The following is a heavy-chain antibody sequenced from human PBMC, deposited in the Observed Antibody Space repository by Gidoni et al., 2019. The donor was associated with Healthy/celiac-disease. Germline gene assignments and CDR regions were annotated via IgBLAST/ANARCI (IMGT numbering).Heavy chain of an antibody. CDR1: GFTFDDYA. V-gene: IGHV3-9*01. J-gene: IGHJ6*02. D-gene: IGHD3-16*01. CDR2: ISWNSGSI. CDR3: AKDRKRGGMDV. Sequence: EVQLVESGGGLVQPGRSLRRSCAASGFTFDDYAMHWVRQAPGKGLEWVSGISWNSGSIGYADSVKGRFTISRDNAKNSLYLQMNSLRAEDTALYDCAKDRKRGGMDVWGQGTTVTVSS.